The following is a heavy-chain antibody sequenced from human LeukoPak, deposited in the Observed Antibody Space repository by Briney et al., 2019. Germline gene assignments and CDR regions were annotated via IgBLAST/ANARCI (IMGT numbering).Heavy chain of an antibody. J-gene: IGHJ4*02. CDR3: ARDQEGFDY. CDR1: EYTFTEYA. Sequence: ASVKVSCKASEYTFTEYAVNWVRQAPGQGLEWMGMIYPRDGSTSYAQKFQGRVTVTRDTSTSTVHMELSGLRFEDTAVYYCARDQEGFDYWGQGTLVTVSS. V-gene: IGHV1-46*01. CDR2: IYPRDGST.